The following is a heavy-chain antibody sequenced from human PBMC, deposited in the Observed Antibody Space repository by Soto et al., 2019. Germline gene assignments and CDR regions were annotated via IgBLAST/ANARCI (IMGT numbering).Heavy chain of an antibody. J-gene: IGHJ6*02. CDR1: GFTFTCSA. D-gene: IGHD3-10*01. V-gene: IGHV1-58*01. CDR3: AADPQGEYGMDV. Sequence: SVKVSCKASGFTFTCSAVQWVRQARGQRLEWIGWIVVGSGNTNYAQKFQERVTITRDMSTSTAYMELSSLRSEDTAVYYCAADPQGEYGMDVWGQRTTVTVSS. CDR2: IVVGSGNT.